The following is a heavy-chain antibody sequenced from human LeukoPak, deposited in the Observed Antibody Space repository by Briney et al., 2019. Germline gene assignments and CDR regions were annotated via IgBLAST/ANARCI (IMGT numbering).Heavy chain of an antibody. CDR2: ISGSGGST. Sequence: GGSLRLSCAASRFSFSAYPMGWVRQAPGKGLEWVSAISGSGGSTYYADSVKGRFTISRDNSKNTLYLQMNSLRAEDTAVYYCAKASLSLWFGELQSFGWYFDFWGRGTLVTVTS. D-gene: IGHD3-10*01. CDR1: RFSFSAYP. J-gene: IGHJ2*01. CDR3: AKASLSLWFGELQSFGWYFDF. V-gene: IGHV3-23*01.